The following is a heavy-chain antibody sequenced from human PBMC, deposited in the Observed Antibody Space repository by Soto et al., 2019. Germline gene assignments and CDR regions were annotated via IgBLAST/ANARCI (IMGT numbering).Heavy chain of an antibody. Sequence: SETLSLTCAVSGGSISSGGYSWSWIRQPPGKGLEWIGYIYHSGSTYYNPSLKSRVTISVDRSKNQFSLKLSSVTAADTAVYYCGRKGNALASRPPDYWGQGTLVTVSS. CDR2: IYHSGST. J-gene: IGHJ4*02. CDR3: GRKGNALASRPPDY. D-gene: IGHD6-19*01. V-gene: IGHV4-30-2*01. CDR1: GGSISSGGYS.